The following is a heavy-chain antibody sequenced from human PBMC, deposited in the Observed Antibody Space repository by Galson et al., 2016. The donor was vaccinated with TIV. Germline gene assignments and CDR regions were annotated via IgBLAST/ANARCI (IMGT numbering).Heavy chain of an antibody. CDR1: GYTFITYY. D-gene: IGHD2-21*01. CDR3: AVWSYIYYFAL. Sequence: SGYTFITYYMHWVRQAPGQGLEWVGVIDPSSGGTTYAQKFQGRVTMTRDTSTSTVYMDLSSLRSDDTAVFYCAVWSYIYYFALWGQGTLITVSS. J-gene: IGHJ4*02. V-gene: IGHV1-46*01. CDR2: IDPSSGGT.